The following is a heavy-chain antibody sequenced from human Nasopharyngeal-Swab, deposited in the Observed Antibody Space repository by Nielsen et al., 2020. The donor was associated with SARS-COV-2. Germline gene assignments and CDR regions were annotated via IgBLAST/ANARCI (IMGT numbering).Heavy chain of an antibody. D-gene: IGHD3-3*01. Sequence: GESLKISCAASGFTFSSYEMNWVRQAPGKGLEWVSYISSSGSTIYYADSVKGRFTISRDNAKNSLYLQINSLRAEDTAVYYCAREITIFGVVYYFDYWGQGTLVTVSS. J-gene: IGHJ4*02. CDR3: AREITIFGVVYYFDY. CDR1: GFTFSSYE. V-gene: IGHV3-48*03. CDR2: ISSSGSTI.